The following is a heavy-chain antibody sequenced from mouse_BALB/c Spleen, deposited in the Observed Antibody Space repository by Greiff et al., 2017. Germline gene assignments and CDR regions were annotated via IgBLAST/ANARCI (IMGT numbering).Heavy chain of an antibody. J-gene: IGHJ4*01. CDR2: ISYSGST. Sequence: EVHLVESGPSLVKPSQTLSLTCSVTGDSITSGYWNWIRKFPGNKLEYMGYISYSGSTYYNPSLKSRISITRDTSKNQYYLQLNSVTTEDTATYYCARYGNYEGYYAMDYWGQGTSVTVSS. D-gene: IGHD2-1*01. CDR1: GDSITSGY. V-gene: IGHV3-8*02. CDR3: ARYGNYEGYYAMDY.